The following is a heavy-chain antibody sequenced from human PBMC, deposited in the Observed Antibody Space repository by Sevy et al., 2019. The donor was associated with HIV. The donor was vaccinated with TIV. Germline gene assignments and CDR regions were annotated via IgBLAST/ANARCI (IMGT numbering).Heavy chain of an antibody. CDR3: ARVGIVVGGAFDI. J-gene: IGHJ3*02. V-gene: IGHV3-48*01. CDR2: ISSSSSTI. D-gene: IGHD2-15*01. Sequence: GGSLRLSCVASQFNFDTYAIHWVRQAPGKGLEWVSYISSSSSTIYYADSVKGRFTISRDNAKNSLYLQMNSLRAEDTAVYYCARVGIVVGGAFDIWGQGTMVTVSS. CDR1: QFNFDTYA.